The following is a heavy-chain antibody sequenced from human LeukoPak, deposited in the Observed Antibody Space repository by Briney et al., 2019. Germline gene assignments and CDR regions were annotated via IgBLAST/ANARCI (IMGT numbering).Heavy chain of an antibody. CDR1: GFTFSSYG. V-gene: IGHV3-30*02. CDR2: IRYDGSNK. Sequence: GGSLRLSCAASGFTFSSYGMHWVRQAPGKGLEWVAFIRYDGSNKYYADSVKGRFTISRDNSKNTLYLQMNSLRAEDPAEYYGAKDRTIFGVVNWFDPWGEGTLVTVSP. D-gene: IGHD3-3*01. J-gene: IGHJ5*02. CDR3: AKDRTIFGVVNWFDP.